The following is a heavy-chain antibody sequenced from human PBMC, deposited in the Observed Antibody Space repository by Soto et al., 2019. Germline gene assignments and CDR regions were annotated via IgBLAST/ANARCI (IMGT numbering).Heavy chain of an antibody. D-gene: IGHD1-26*01. V-gene: IGHV1-69*01. CDR2: IIPIFGTA. Sequence: QVQLVQSGAEVKKPGSSVKVSCKASGGTFSSYAISWVRQAPGQGLEWMGGIIPIFGTATYAQKFQGRVTINADESTSTAYMELSSLRSEDKAVYYCARGGAPSRGEYYFDYWGQGTLVTVSS. J-gene: IGHJ4*02. CDR3: ARGGAPSRGEYYFDY. CDR1: GGTFSSYA.